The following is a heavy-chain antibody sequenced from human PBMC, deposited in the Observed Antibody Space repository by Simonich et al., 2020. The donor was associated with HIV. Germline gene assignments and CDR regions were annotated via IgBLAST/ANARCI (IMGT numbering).Heavy chain of an antibody. CDR2: IFDNGHT. J-gene: IGHJ4*02. V-gene: IGHV4-59*12. Sequence: QVQLQESGPGLVKPSETLSLTCSVSRGSISRYYWSWIRQPPGKGLEWIGYIFDNGHTNYNPSLKSRVTISVDTSKNQFSLKLTSVTAADTAVYYCARRSGYALDYWGQGTLVTVSS. D-gene: IGHD5-12*01. CDR1: RGSISRYY. CDR3: ARRSGYALDY.